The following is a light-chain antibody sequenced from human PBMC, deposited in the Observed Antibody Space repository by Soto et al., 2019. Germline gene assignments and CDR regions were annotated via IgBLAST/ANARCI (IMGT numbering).Light chain of an antibody. CDR2: TAS. CDR1: QGVSSW. CDR3: QQANSFPYT. V-gene: IGKV1-12*01. Sequence: DIQMTQSPSSVSASVGDRVTITCRASQGVSSWLAWYQQKPGKAPKLLIYTASSLRSGAPSRVSGRGSGTDFTLTISSLQPEDVATYYCQQANSFPYTFGQGTKLEIK. J-gene: IGKJ2*01.